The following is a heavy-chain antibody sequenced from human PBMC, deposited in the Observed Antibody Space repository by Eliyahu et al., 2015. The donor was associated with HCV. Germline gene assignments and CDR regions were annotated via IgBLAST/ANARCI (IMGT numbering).Heavy chain of an antibody. D-gene: IGHD3-22*01. CDR2: ISGSGYTI. CDR1: GFTFSXXX. J-gene: IGHJ1*01. Sequence: EVLLLESGGGLVQPGGSLRLSCAASGFTFSXXXMNWVRQAPGKGLEWVSGISGSGYTIHYADSVKGRFTTSRDSSKNTMYLQMNSLRAEDTAVYYCAKAYCDSSGYYYRDQYFQHWGQGTLVTVSS. CDR3: AKAYCDSSGYYYRDQYFQH. V-gene: IGHV3-23*01.